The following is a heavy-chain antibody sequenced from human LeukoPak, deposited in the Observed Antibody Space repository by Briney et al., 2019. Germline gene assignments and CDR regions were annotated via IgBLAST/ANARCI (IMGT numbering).Heavy chain of an antibody. D-gene: IGHD2-21*02. CDR3: XRFTREVYCGGDCYSGSLDN. V-gene: IGHV4-38-2*02. J-gene: IGHJ4*02. Sequence: SXTLSXTCSVSGYSISSGYFWGWIRQPPGKGLEWIGNIFHSGTTYYTASLKRRVTISVDTSKNQFSLKLSSVTAADTAIYYCXRFTREVYCGGDCYSGSLDNWGQGTLVTVSS. CDR1: GYSISSGYF. CDR2: IFHSGTT.